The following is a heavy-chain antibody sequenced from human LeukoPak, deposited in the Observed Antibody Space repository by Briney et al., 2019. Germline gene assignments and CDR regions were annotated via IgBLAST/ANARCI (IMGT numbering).Heavy chain of an antibody. J-gene: IGHJ4*02. Sequence: GASVKVSCKASGYTFTSYGISWVRQAPGQGLEWMGWISAYNGNTNYAQKLQGRVTMTTDTSTNTAYMELSSLRSEDTAVCYCARVITGTRGYYFDYWGQGTLVTVSS. CDR3: ARVITGTRGYYFDY. CDR1: GYTFTSYG. V-gene: IGHV1-18*01. CDR2: ISAYNGNT. D-gene: IGHD1-1*01.